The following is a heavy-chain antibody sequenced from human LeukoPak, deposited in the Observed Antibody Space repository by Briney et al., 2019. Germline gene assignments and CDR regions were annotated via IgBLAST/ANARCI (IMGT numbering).Heavy chain of an antibody. J-gene: IGHJ6*02. CDR2: IIPIFGTA. D-gene: IGHD3-22*01. CDR3: ADSSSASYYYYGMGV. Sequence: ASVKVSCKASGGTFSSYAISWVRQAPGQGLEWMGGIIPIFGTANYAQKFQGRVTITADESTSTAYMELSSLRSEDTAVYYCADSSSASYYYYGMGVWGQGTTVTVSS. CDR1: GGTFSSYA. V-gene: IGHV1-69*13.